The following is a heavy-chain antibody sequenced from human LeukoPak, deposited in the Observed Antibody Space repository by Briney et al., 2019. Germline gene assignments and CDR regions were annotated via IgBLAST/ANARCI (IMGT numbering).Heavy chain of an antibody. CDR1: GYTFTSYD. D-gene: IGHD3-3*01. V-gene: IGHV1-8*01. CDR3: ARRFYDFWSGYSPKTYIDY. Sequence: GASVKVSCKASGYTFTSYDINWVRQATGQGLEWIGWMNPNSGNTGYAQKFQGRVTMTRNTSISTAYMELSSLRSEDTAVYYCARRFYDFWSGYSPKTYIDYWGQGTLVTVSS. J-gene: IGHJ4*02. CDR2: MNPNSGNT.